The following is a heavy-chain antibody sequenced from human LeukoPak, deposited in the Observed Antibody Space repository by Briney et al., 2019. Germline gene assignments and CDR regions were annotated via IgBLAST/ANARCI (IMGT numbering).Heavy chain of an antibody. J-gene: IGHJ4*02. D-gene: IGHD3-22*01. CDR2: ISSSGSTI. V-gene: IGHV3-48*03. Sequence: GGSLRLSCAASGFTFSSYEMNWVRQAPGKGLEWVSYISSSGSTIYYADSVKGRFTISRDNAKNSLYLQMNSLRPEDTAFYYCAKDVQMTSNDYYNYFDYWGQGTLVTVSS. CDR3: AKDVQMTSNDYYNYFDY. CDR1: GFTFSSYE.